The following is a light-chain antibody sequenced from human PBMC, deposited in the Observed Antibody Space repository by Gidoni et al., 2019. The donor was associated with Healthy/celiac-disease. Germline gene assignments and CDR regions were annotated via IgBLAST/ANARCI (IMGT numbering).Light chain of an antibody. CDR2: LGS. Sequence: DIVMTQSPLSLPVTPGEPASISCRSIQSLLHSNGYYYLDWYLQKPGQSQQLLIYLGSTRASGVPDRFSGSGSGTDFTLKISRVEAEDVGVYYCMQALQTPRTFGQGTRLEIK. CDR1: QSLLHSNGYYY. V-gene: IGKV2-28*01. CDR3: MQALQTPRT. J-gene: IGKJ5*01.